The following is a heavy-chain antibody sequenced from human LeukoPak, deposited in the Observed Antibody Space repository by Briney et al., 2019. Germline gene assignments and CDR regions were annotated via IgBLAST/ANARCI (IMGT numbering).Heavy chain of an antibody. CDR3: ARERPGYYGSGSYSDY. D-gene: IGHD3-10*01. CDR2: IYYSGST. Sequence: SETLSLTCTVSGGSISSYYWSWIRQHPGKGLEWIGYIYYSGSTYYNPSLKSRVTISVDTSKNQFSLKLSSVTAADTAVYYCARERPGYYGSGSYSDYWGQGTLVAVSS. J-gene: IGHJ4*02. CDR1: GGSISSYY. V-gene: IGHV4-59*06.